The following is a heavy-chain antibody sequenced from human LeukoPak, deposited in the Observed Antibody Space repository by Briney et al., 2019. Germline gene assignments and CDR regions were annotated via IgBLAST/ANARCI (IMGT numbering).Heavy chain of an antibody. CDR1: GFIFSSYV. CDR2: ISGSGSNT. D-gene: IGHD6-19*01. CDR3: ARAPRAVAVYFDY. V-gene: IGHV3-23*01. Sequence: GGSLRLSCAASGFIFSSYVMSWVRQAPGKGLEWVSGISGSGSNTYYADSVKGRFTISRDNSKNTLYLQMNSLRAEDTAVYYCARAPRAVAVYFDYWGQGTLVTVSS. J-gene: IGHJ4*02.